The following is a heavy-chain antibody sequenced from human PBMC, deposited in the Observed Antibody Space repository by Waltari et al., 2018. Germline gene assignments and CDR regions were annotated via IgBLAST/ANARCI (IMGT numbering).Heavy chain of an antibody. V-gene: IGHV1-69-2*01. CDR1: GYTFTDYY. D-gene: IGHD3-22*01. CDR3: ALGSSGYYKYYYYYMDV. CDR2: VDPEDGET. Sequence: VQLVQSGAEVKKPGATVKISCKASGYTFTDYYMHWVQQAPGKGLEWMGRVDPEDGETIYAEKFQGRVTITADTSTDTAYMELSSLRSEDTAVYYCALGSSGYYKYYYYYMDVWGKGTTVTVSS. J-gene: IGHJ6*03.